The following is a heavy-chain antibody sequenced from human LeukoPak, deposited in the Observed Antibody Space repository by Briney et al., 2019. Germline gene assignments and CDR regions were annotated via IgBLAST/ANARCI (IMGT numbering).Heavy chain of an antibody. CDR1: GYTFTSYD. CDR3: ERYDSSGSDMDV. CDR2: MNPNSGNT. V-gene: IGHV1-8*01. D-gene: IGHD3-22*01. Sequence: GASVKVSCKASGYTFTSYDINWVRQATGQGLEWMGWMNPNSGNTGYAQKFQGRVTMTRNTSISTAYMELSSLRSEDTAVYYCERYDSSGSDMDVWGQGTTVTVSS. J-gene: IGHJ6*02.